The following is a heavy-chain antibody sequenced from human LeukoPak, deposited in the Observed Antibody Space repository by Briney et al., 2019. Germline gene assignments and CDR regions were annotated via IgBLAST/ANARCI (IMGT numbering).Heavy chain of an antibody. CDR1: GFTFSSYW. J-gene: IGHJ5*02. CDR2: TSYDGST. Sequence: GGSLRLSCAASGFTFSSYWMHWVRQGPGKGLVWVSRTSYDGSTHYADSVKGRFTISRDNTKNTLFLQMNSLRVDDTAVYYCARDPGGGGARGHNWFDPWGQGTLVTVSS. D-gene: IGHD2-21*01. V-gene: IGHV3-74*01. CDR3: ARDPGGGGARGHNWFDP.